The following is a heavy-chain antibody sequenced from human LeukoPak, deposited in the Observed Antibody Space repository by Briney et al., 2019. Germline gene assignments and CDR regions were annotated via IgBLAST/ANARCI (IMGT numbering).Heavy chain of an antibody. CDR3: ARSEEGRFYDSAGYGEPFDR. CDR1: GGSIGGHY. Sequence: SETLSLTCSVSGGSIGGHYWNWIRQAPGKGLEWIGHIFTSGSPNYSPSLKRRVTFSRDTARSQIYLRMTSVTAAETAIYYCARSEEGRFYDSAGYGEPFDRWVQGIMVIVSS. CDR2: IFTSGSP. J-gene: IGHJ3*01. D-gene: IGHD3-22*01. V-gene: IGHV4-4*07.